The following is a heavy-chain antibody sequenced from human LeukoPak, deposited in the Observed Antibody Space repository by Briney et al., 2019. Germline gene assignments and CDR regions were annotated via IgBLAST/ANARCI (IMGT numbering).Heavy chain of an antibody. J-gene: IGHJ4*02. CDR1: GFTFSSYS. Sequence: GGSLRLSCAASGFTFSSYSMNWVRQAPGKGLEWVSSISSRSSYIYYADSVKGRFTISRDNAKNSLYLQMNSLRAEDTAVYYCARGGYSYGYTLYYFDYWGQGTLVTVSS. D-gene: IGHD5-18*01. V-gene: IGHV3-21*01. CDR3: ARGGYSYGYTLYYFDY. CDR2: ISSRSSYI.